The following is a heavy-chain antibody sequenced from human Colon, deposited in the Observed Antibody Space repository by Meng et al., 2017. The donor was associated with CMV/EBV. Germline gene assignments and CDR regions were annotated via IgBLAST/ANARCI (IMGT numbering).Heavy chain of an antibody. CDR1: SRSYSRYF. J-gene: IGHJ4*02. D-gene: IGHD2-2*01. CDR2: IYRDGLA. Sequence: QAQLQQGGAEPLESSEPSSLACDVSSRSYSRYFWRWRRQPPGKALDWIAAIYRDGLASHNPSLVNRITMSLDTSKHHFSLKLHAVTDADTALYFCARATKPNCWEVLDYWGQGTLVTVSS. V-gene: IGHV4-34*01. CDR3: ARATKPNCWEVLDY.